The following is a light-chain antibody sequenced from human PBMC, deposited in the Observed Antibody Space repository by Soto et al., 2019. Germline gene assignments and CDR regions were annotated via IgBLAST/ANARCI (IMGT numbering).Light chain of an antibody. CDR3: HQYLSPLLT. V-gene: IGKV4-1*01. CDR1: QSVLFRSNGKDF. CDR2: WAS. Sequence: DIVLTQSPDSLALSLGARATINCKSSQSVLFRSNGKDFIAWYQQKPGQSPRLLMYWASTRESGVPDRFSGSGSGTDFTLTISSLQAEDVAVYYCHQYLSPLLTFGGGTKVEIK. J-gene: IGKJ4*01.